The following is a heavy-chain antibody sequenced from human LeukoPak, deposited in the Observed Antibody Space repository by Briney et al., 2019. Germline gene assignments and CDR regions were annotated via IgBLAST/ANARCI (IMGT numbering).Heavy chain of an antibody. CDR2: ISAYNGNT. CDR3: ARARILYYQGGNWFDP. CDR1: GYTFASYG. J-gene: IGHJ5*02. V-gene: IGHV1-18*01. D-gene: IGHD2-8*01. Sequence: ASVKVSCKASGYTFASYGISWVRQAPGQGLEWMGWISAYNGNTNYAQKLQGRVTMTTDTSTSTAYMELRSLRSDDTAVYYCARARILYYQGGNWFDPWGQGTLVTVSS.